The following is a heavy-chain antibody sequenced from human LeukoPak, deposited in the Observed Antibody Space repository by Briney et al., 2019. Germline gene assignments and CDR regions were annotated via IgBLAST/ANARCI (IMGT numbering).Heavy chain of an antibody. CDR3: ARMGGYSGYATH. J-gene: IGHJ4*02. CDR2: IHYSGTT. Sequence: SETLSLTCTVSGGSISTYYWSWIRQPPGKGLEWIGYIHYSGTTNYNPSLKNRVTISLDTSKNQFSLNLSSVTAADTAVYYCARMGGYSGYATHWGQGTLVTVSS. CDR1: GGSISTYY. V-gene: IGHV4-59*08. D-gene: IGHD5-12*01.